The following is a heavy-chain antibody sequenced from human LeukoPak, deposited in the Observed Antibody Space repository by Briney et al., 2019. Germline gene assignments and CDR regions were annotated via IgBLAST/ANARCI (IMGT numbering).Heavy chain of an antibody. D-gene: IGHD2/OR15-2a*01. CDR3: AGAILSTSSHGY. Sequence: SGGSLRLSCAASGFTFSSHWMSWVRQAPGKGLEWVAIIKQDGSEKYYLDSVKGRFTISRDNAKNSLSLQMSSLRAEDTAVYYCAGAILSTSSHGYWSQGTLVTVSS. J-gene: IGHJ4*02. V-gene: IGHV3-7*01. CDR2: IKQDGSEK. CDR1: GFTFSSHW.